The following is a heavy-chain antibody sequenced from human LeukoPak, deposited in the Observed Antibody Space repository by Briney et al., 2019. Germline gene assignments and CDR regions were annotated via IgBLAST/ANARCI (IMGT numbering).Heavy chain of an antibody. J-gene: IGHJ3*02. CDR2: IYPGDSDT. Sequence: GESLKISCKGSGYSLTTYWIGWVRQMPGKGLEWMGIIYPGDSDTKYSPSFRGQVTISADKSISTAYLQWSSLKASDTAMYYCARSCTSTNCYLTDAFDIWGQGTMVTVSS. CDR1: GYSLTTYW. V-gene: IGHV5-51*01. D-gene: IGHD2-2*01. CDR3: ARSCTSTNCYLTDAFDI.